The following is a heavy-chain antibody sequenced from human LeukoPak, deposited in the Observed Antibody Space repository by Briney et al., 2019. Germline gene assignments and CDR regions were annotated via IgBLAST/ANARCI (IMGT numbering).Heavy chain of an antibody. CDR3: TQSIAVAAPFDY. V-gene: IGHV3-49*04. D-gene: IGHD6-19*01. CDR1: GFTFGDYA. Sequence: PGGSLRLSCTGSGFTFGDYAMTWVRQAPGKGLEWVGFIRSQIYGGTPEYAASVKGRFTISRDDSKSIAYLQMNSLKTEDTAVYYCTQSIAVAAPFDYWGQGTLVTVSS. CDR2: IRSQIYGGTP. J-gene: IGHJ4*02.